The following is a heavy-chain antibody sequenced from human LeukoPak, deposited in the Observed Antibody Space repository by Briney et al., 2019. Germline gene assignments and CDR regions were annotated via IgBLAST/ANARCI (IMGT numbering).Heavy chain of an antibody. CDR2: IIPIFGTA. CDR3: ARAPLWGNDAFDI. CDR1: GGTFSSYA. V-gene: IGHV1-69*13. Sequence: ASVKVSCKASGGTFSSYAISWVRQAPGQGLEWMGGIIPIFGTANYAQKFQGRVTITADESTSTAYMELSSLRSEDTAVYYCARAPLWGNDAFDIWGQGTMVTVSS. J-gene: IGHJ3*02. D-gene: IGHD3-16*01.